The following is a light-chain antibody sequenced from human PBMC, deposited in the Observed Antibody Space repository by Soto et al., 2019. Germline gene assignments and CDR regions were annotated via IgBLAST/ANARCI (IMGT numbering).Light chain of an antibody. J-gene: IGKJ1*01. CDR1: QGISSY. Sequence: AIRMTRCPSALSASTGDRVTITCRASQGISSYLAWYQQKPGKAPKLLIYAASTLQSGVPSRFGGSGCGTDTTLTSSRLQSEDSATYYCQQYYSYLTFGQGTKVDIK. V-gene: IGKV1-8*01. CDR3: QQYYSYLT. CDR2: AAS.